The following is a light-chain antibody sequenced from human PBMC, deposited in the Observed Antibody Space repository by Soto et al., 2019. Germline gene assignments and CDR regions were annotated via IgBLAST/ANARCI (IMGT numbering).Light chain of an antibody. CDR3: HQRSNWPLT. Sequence: EIVLTQSPATLSLSPGERAILSCRASQSVSSDLAWYQQRPGQAPRLLIYDASSRATGIPARFSGGGSGTDFTLTISSLEPEDFAVYYCHQRSNWPLTFGGGTKVEIK. V-gene: IGKV3-11*01. CDR1: QSVSSD. CDR2: DAS. J-gene: IGKJ4*01.